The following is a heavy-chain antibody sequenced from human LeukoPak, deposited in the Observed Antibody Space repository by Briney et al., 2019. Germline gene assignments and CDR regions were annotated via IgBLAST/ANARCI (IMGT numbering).Heavy chain of an antibody. V-gene: IGHV4-59*01. CDR2: IHYSGST. CDR1: GGSISSYY. D-gene: IGHD6-13*01. J-gene: IGHJ2*01. Sequence: SETLSLTCTVSGGSISSYYWSWIRQPPGKGLEWIGYIHYSGSTNYNPSLKSRVTISVDTSKNQFSLKLSSVTAADTAVYYCARGYSSSWLWYFDLWGRGTLVTVSS. CDR3: ARGYSSSWLWYFDL.